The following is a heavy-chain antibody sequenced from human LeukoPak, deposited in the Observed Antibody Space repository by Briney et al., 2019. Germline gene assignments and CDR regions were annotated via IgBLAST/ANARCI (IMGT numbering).Heavy chain of an antibody. J-gene: IGHJ6*02. CDR1: GYTFTSYG. CDR3: ARADYRSNLWFGELGDYYYGMDV. Sequence: ASVKVSCKASGYTFTSYGISWVRQAPGQGLEWMGWISAYNGNTNYAQKLQGRVTMTTDTSTSTAYMELRSLRSDDTAVYYCARADYRSNLWFGELGDYYYGMDVWGQGTTVTVSS. CDR2: ISAYNGNT. D-gene: IGHD3-10*01. V-gene: IGHV1-18*01.